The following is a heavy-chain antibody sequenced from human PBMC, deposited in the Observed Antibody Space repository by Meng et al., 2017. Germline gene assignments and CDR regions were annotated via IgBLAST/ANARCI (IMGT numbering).Heavy chain of an antibody. Sequence: VRLVQCGAEVKKRGASVKVSCRGSGYTLTSYGISWVRQAPGQGLEWMGWSSAYNGNTNYAQKLQGRVTMTTDTSTSTAYMELRSLRSDDTAVYYCAREGRFPSIRMGGHWWFDPWGQGTLVTVSS. CDR1: GYTLTSYG. CDR3: AREGRFPSIRMGGHWWFDP. D-gene: IGHD2-8*01. J-gene: IGHJ5*02. CDR2: SSAYNGNT. V-gene: IGHV1-18*01.